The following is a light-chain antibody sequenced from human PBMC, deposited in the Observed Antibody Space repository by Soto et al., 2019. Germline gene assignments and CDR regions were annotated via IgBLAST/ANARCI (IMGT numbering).Light chain of an antibody. V-gene: IGKV3-20*01. CDR1: QGVNGNY. J-gene: IGKJ1*01. CDR2: GAS. Sequence: EVVLMQSPDTLSLSPGERATLSCKASQGVNGNYLAWYQQKPGQAPRLLISGASTRATGVPDRFSGSGSGTDFTLTANKLEPEDFAVYFCQQYGNSWTFGQGTKVDIK. CDR3: QQYGNSWT.